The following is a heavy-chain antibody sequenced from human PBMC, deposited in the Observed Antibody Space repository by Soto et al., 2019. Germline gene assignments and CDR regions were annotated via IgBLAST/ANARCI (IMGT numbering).Heavy chain of an antibody. D-gene: IGHD3-10*01. J-gene: IGHJ4*02. CDR1: GFSFDNAW. V-gene: IGHV3-15*07. Sequence: GGSLRLSCATSGFSFDNAWMIWVRQAPGKGLEWVGRIKGETDGGTTDYAEPVKGRFTVSRDDSKATLYLQMNSLKIEDTAVYYCTSRRSGSRDFAYWGQGTLVTVSS. CDR3: TSRRSGSRDFAY. CDR2: IKGETDGGTT.